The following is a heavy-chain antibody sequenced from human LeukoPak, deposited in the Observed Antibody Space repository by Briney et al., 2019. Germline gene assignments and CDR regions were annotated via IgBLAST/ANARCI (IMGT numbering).Heavy chain of an antibody. CDR2: ISGSGGST. Sequence: PGGSLRLSCAASGFTFSSYAMSWVRQAPGKGLEWVSAISGSGGSTYYADSVKGRFTISRDNSKNTLYLQMNSLRAEDTAVYYXXXPAXIVVVVAALYWGQGTLVTVSS. CDR3: XXPAXIVVVVAALY. V-gene: IGHV3-23*01. D-gene: IGHD2-15*01. J-gene: IGHJ4*02. CDR1: GFTFSSYA.